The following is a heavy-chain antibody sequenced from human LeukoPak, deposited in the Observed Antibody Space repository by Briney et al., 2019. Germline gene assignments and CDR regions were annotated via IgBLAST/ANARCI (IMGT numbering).Heavy chain of an antibody. J-gene: IGHJ4*02. CDR2: TRPSTGDT. CDR3: ARVRDYLFDY. D-gene: IGHD2/OR15-2a*01. CDR1: GSTFTSPG. Sequence: GASVKVSCKASGSTFTSPGITWVRQAPGHGLEWMGWTRPSTGDTDYALNLQGRVTLTTDTTTSTAYMELRSLRPDDTAVYYCARVRDYLFDYWGQGTLVTVSS. V-gene: IGHV1-18*01.